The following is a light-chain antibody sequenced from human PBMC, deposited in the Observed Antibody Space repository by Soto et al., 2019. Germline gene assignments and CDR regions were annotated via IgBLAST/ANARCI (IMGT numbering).Light chain of an antibody. V-gene: IGLV2-8*01. CDR3: SSYAGSNREV. J-gene: IGLJ1*01. Sequence: QSVLTQPPSASGSPGQSVTTSCTGTSSDVGGYNYVSWYQHHPGKAPKFLIYEVSKRPSGVPDRFSGSKSGNTASLTVSGLQAEDEADYYCSSYAGSNREVFGTGTKVTVL. CDR2: EVS. CDR1: SSDVGGYNY.